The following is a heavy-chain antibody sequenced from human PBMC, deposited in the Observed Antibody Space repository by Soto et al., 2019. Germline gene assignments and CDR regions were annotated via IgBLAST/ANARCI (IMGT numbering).Heavy chain of an antibody. CDR3: AGHDPMYSSSWPETDV. V-gene: IGHV3-11*06. CDR1: GFTFSDYY. CDR2: ISSSSSYT. Sequence: GGTLRLSCAASGFTFSDYYMSWIRQAPGKGLEWVSYISSSSSYTTYADSVKGRFTISRDNAKNSLYLQMNSLRAEDTAVYYCAGHDPMYSSSWPETDVWGQGTTVTVSS. J-gene: IGHJ6*02. D-gene: IGHD6-13*01.